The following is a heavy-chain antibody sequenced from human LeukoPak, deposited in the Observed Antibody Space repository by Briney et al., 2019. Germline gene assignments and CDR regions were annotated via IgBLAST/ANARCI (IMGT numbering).Heavy chain of an antibody. CDR3: ARDWIRFGSHYGMDV. D-gene: IGHD3-10*01. Sequence: SVKVSCKASGGTFSRYAISWVRQAPGQGVEWMGGIIPIFGTANYAQKFQGRVTITADESTSTAYMELSSLRSDDTAVYYCARDWIRFGSHYGMDVWGQGTTVTVSS. CDR1: GGTFSRYA. CDR2: IIPIFGTA. J-gene: IGHJ6*02. V-gene: IGHV1-69*13.